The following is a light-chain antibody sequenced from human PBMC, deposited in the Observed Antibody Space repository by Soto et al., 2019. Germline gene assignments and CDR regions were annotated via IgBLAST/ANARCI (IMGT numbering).Light chain of an antibody. Sequence: DVQLTQSPSSLSASVGVRVTISCRARQCFNNYLAWYQQKPGKVPNLLIYAASTLQSGVPSCFSGSGTGTDFTLTISSVQPEDVATNYCQKCKCVPTFGGGHKVEI. CDR2: AAS. V-gene: IGKV1-27*01. CDR1: QCFNNY. J-gene: IGKJ4*01. CDR3: QKCKCVPT.